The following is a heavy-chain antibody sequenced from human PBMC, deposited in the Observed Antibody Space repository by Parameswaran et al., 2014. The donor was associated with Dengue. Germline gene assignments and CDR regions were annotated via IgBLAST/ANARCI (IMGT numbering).Heavy chain of an antibody. CDR2: ISSSGSTI. V-gene: IGHV3-48*03. CDR3: ARDGEAARSFDY. Sequence: VRQMPGKGLEWVSYISSSGSTIYYADSVKGRFTISRDNAKNSLYLQMNSLRAEDTAVYYCARDGEAARSFDYWGQGTLVTSPQ. J-gene: IGHJ4*02. D-gene: IGHD6-6*01.